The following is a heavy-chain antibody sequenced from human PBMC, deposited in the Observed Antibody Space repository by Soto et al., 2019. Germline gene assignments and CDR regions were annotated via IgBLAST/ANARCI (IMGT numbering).Heavy chain of an antibody. CDR1: GFTFSSYW. CDR3: ARNPYRGAARLYWYFDL. D-gene: IGHD6-6*01. Sequence: GGSLRLSCAASGFTFSSYWMSWVRQAPGKGLEWGANIKQDGSEKYYVDSVKGRFTISRDNAKNSLYLQMNSLRAEDTAVYYCARNPYRGAARLYWYFDLWGRGTLVTVSS. V-gene: IGHV3-7*01. J-gene: IGHJ2*01. CDR2: IKQDGSEK.